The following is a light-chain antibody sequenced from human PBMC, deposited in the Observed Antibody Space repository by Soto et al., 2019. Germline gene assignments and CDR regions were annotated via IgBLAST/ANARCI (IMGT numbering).Light chain of an antibody. CDR1: QDISNF. V-gene: IGKV1-39*01. CDR2: SAN. J-gene: IGKJ5*01. Sequence: DIQLTQSPSFLSPSIGESVTITCRASQDISNFLVWFQQRPGKVPKRLMYSANRLESGVPSRFSGSGSGTEFTLTISSLQPEDFATYCCQQSYSTPITFGQGTRLEIK. CDR3: QQSYSTPIT.